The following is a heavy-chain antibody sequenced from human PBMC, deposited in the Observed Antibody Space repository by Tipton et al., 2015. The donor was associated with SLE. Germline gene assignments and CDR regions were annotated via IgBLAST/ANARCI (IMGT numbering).Heavy chain of an antibody. CDR3: ARCDDNDAFDI. CDR1: GGSISSYY. J-gene: IGHJ3*02. V-gene: IGHV4-59*01. D-gene: IGHD2-21*01. Sequence: TLSLTCTVSGGSISSYYWSWIRRPPGKGLEWIGYIYYSGSTNYNPSLKSRVTISVDTSKNQFSLKLSSVTAADTAVYYCARCDDNDAFDIWGQGTMVTVSS. CDR2: IYYSGST.